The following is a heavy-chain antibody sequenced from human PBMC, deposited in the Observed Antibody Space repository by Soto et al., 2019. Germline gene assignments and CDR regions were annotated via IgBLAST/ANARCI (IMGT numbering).Heavy chain of an antibody. V-gene: IGHV2-5*02. CDR2: IYWDDDK. CDR1: GFSLSTSGVG. Sequence: QITLKESGPTLVKPTQTLTLTCTFSGFSLSTSGVGVGWIRQPPGKALEWLALIYWDDDKRYSPSLKSRLTITKYISKNQVVLTMTNMDPVDTATYYCAPRVREYYDILTGYNNWFDPWGQGTLVTVSS. D-gene: IGHD3-9*01. J-gene: IGHJ5*02. CDR3: APRVREYYDILTGYNNWFDP.